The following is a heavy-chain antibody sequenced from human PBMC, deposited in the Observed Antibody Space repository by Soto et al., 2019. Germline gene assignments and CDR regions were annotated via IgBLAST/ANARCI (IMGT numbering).Heavy chain of an antibody. J-gene: IGHJ6*02. CDR1: GFIFADST. V-gene: IGHV3-73*02. CDR3: TRHDPVGWGDV. D-gene: IGHD3-16*01. CDR2: IRSKAHNYAI. Sequence: EMQLVESGGALVKPGGSLQLSCAASGFIFADSTIHWVRQASGKGLEWVGRIRSKAHNYAIEYAESVKGRFVISRDNSRNTAYLQMNSLKTEDTAVYYCTRHDPVGWGDVWGQGTTVTVSS.